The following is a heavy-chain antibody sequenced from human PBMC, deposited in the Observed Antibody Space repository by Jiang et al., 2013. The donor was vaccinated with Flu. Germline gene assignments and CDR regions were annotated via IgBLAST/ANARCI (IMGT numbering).Heavy chain of an antibody. J-gene: IGHJ4*02. CDR1: GDTFNTYA. CDR2: IIPLFGTT. Sequence: GAEVKKPGSSVKVSCKASGDTFNTYAINWVRQAPGQGLAWMGTIIPLFGTTKYAQKFQGRVTITADKSTNTAYLELSSLKSDDTAVYYCARGLNYFNTSAYYYYWGQGTLVTVSS. CDR3: ARGLNYFNTSAYYYY. V-gene: IGHV1-69*06. D-gene: IGHD2/OR15-2a*01.